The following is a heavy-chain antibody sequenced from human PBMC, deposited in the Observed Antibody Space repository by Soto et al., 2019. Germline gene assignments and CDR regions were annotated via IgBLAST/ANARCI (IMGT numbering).Heavy chain of an antibody. D-gene: IGHD6-19*01. CDR3: ARDISSGWSRHYYYYSYGMDV. J-gene: IGHJ6*02. CDR1: GYTFTSYY. CDR2: INPSGGST. V-gene: IGHV1-46*01. Sequence: GASVKVSCKASGYTFTSYYMHWVRQAPGQGLEWMGIINPSGGSTSYAQKFQGRVTMTRDTSTSTVYMELSSLRSEDTAVYYCARDISSGWSRHYYYYSYGMDVWGQGTTVTVSS.